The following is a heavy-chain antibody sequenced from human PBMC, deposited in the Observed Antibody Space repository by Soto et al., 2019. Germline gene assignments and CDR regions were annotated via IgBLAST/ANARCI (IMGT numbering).Heavy chain of an antibody. V-gene: IGHV3-23*01. D-gene: IGHD2-15*01. CDR1: GSTFSSYA. CDR3: AKRRGAGGHFDY. Sequence: GGSLRLSCAASGSTFSSYAMGWVRQGPGKGLEWVAVVSIGGSTHYADSVRGRFTISRDNSKNTLSLQMNSLTAEDTAVYFCAKRRGAGGHFDYWSQGALVTVSS. J-gene: IGHJ4*02. CDR2: VSIGGST.